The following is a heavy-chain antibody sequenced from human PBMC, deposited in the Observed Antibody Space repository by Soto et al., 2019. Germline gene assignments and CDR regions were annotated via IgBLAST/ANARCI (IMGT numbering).Heavy chain of an antibody. D-gene: IGHD1-26*01. CDR3: ARRGSGSYYDY. CDR1: GFTFSSYA. Sequence: EVQLLESGGGLVQPGGSLRLSCAASGFTFSSYAMRWVRQAPVRGLEWVSAISGSGDSTYYAESVKGRFTISRDNSKNTLYLQMNSLRADDTAVYYCARRGSGSYYDYWGQGTLVTVSS. V-gene: IGHV3-23*01. CDR2: ISGSGDST. J-gene: IGHJ4*02.